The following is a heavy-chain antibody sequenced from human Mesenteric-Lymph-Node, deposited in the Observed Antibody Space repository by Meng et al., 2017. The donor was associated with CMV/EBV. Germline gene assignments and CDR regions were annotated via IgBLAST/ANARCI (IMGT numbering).Heavy chain of an antibody. D-gene: IGHD1-14*01. CDR1: GYTFTDFY. V-gene: IGHV1-2*06. Sequence: QVQLVQSRAEVGKPGVSVMVSCKASGYTFTDFYIHWVRQAPGQGLEWMGRINPNSGVSNSAQNFQGRVTMTRDTSISTAYMELGRLTSDDTAVYYCARDNVNPEGGDTWGQGTLVTVSS. J-gene: IGHJ5*02. CDR2: INPNSGVS. CDR3: ARDNVNPEGGDT.